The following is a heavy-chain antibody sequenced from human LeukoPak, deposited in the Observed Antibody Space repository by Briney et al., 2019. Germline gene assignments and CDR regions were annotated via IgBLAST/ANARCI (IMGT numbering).Heavy chain of an antibody. CDR2: ISGSSSTI. CDR1: GFTFSSYS. J-gene: IGHJ4*02. Sequence: GGSLRLSCAASGFTFSSYSMNWVRQAPGKGLEWGSYISGSSSTIYYADSVKGRFTISRDNARNTVYLQMNSLRAEDTAVYYCVRDFRSADYWGQGTLVTVSS. CDR3: VRDFRSADY. V-gene: IGHV3-48*04.